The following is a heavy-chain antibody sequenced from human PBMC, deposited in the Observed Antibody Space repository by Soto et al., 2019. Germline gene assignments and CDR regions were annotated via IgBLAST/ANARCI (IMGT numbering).Heavy chain of an antibody. Sequence: SVKVSCKASGGTFSSYAISWVRQAPGQGLEWMGGIIPIFGTANYAQKFQGRVTITAYKSTSTAYMELSRLRSEDTAVYYCARGGGCSGGSCYGYYYYGMDVWGQGTTVTVSS. CDR3: ARGGGCSGGSCYGYYYYGMDV. J-gene: IGHJ6*02. CDR1: GGTFSSYA. D-gene: IGHD2-15*01. CDR2: IIPIFGTA. V-gene: IGHV1-69*06.